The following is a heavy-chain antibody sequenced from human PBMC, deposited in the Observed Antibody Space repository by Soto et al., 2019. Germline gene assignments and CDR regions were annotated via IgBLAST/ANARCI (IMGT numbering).Heavy chain of an antibody. J-gene: IGHJ6*03. D-gene: IGHD3-10*01. Sequence: SETLSLTCTVSGGSISSYYWSWIRQPPGKGLEWIGYTYYSGSTNYNPSLKSRVTISVDTSKNQFSLKLSSVTAADTAVYYCARTVLLWFGELWPYYYYYMDVWGKGTTVTVSS. CDR3: ARTVLLWFGELWPYYYYYMDV. V-gene: IGHV4-59*08. CDR2: TYYSGST. CDR1: GGSISSYY.